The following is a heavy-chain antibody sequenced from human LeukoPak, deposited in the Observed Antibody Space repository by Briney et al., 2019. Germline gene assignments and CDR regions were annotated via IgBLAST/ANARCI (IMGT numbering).Heavy chain of an antibody. CDR3: ARGPGNYYYYMDV. V-gene: IGHV4-4*07. CDR2: IYSSGST. Sequence: PSETLSLTCTVSGGFISSYYWSWIRQPAGKGLEWIGHIYSSGSTNYNPSLKSRVTMSVDTSKNQFSLKLSSVTAADTAVYYCARGPGNYYYYMDVWGKGTTVTVSS. J-gene: IGHJ6*03. CDR1: GGFISSYY. D-gene: IGHD6-13*01.